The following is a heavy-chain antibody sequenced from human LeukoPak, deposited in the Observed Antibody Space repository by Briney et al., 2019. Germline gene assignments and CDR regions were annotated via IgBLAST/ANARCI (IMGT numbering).Heavy chain of an antibody. CDR1: GFTFSNAW. D-gene: IGHD2-15*01. J-gene: IGHJ6*03. CDR3: ARLVPILGYCSGGSCPYYMDV. Sequence: PGGSLRLSCAASGFTFSNAWMSWVRQAPGKGLEWVANIKQDGSEKYYVDSVKGRFTISRDNAKNSLYLQMNSLRAEDTAVYYCARLVPILGYCSGGSCPYYMDVWGKGTTVTISS. CDR2: IKQDGSEK. V-gene: IGHV3-7*01.